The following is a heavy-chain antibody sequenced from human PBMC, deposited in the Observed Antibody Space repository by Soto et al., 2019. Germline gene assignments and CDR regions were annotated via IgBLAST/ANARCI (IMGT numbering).Heavy chain of an antibody. Sequence: QVLLVQSGAEVKKPGSSVRVSCKTSGGTFSSFAISWVRLAPGQGLEWMGVIVPMFAAPTYAQKFQGRVSITAAESTRTAYMELSRRRSDDTAVYYCARDRVMRGNAYYYGMDVWGQGTTVTVSS. J-gene: IGHJ6*02. D-gene: IGHD2-21*01. CDR2: IVPMFAAP. CDR3: ARDRVMRGNAYYYGMDV. CDR1: GGTFSSFA. V-gene: IGHV1-69*12.